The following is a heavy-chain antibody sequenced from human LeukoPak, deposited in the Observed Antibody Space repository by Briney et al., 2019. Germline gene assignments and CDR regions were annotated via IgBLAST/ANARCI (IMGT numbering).Heavy chain of an antibody. CDR1: GGSISSGDYY. D-gene: IGHD2-21*02. CDR2: IYYSGTT. J-gene: IGHJ3*02. V-gene: IGHV4-30-4*08. Sequence: SETLSLTCTVSGGSISSGDYYWSWIRQPPGKGLEWIGYIYYSGTTYYNPSLKSRLAISPDTSKNHFSLKLSSVTAADTAVYYCARGEPGDSDAFDIWGQGTMVTVSS. CDR3: ARGEPGDSDAFDI.